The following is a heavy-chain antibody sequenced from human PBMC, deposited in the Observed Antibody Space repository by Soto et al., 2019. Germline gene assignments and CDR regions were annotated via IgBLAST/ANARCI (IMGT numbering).Heavy chain of an antibody. CDR2: TYYRSKWYN. D-gene: IGHD3-3*01. Sequence: SQTLSLTCAISGDSVSSNSAAWNWIRQSPSRGLEWLGRTYYRSKWYNDYAVSVKSRITINPDTSKNQFSLQLNSVTPEDTAVYYCAREGPYYDFWSGYYTNHYYYGMDVWGQGTTVTVSS. CDR1: GDSVSSNSAA. CDR3: AREGPYYDFWSGYYTNHYYYGMDV. V-gene: IGHV6-1*01. J-gene: IGHJ6*02.